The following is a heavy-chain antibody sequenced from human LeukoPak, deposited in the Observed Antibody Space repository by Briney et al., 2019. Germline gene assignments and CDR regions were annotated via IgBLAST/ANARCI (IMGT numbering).Heavy chain of an antibody. Sequence: SETLSLTCSVSGGSITSYHWTWIRQPPGKGLEWIGYISDNGGTSYNPSLKSRVTMSVDTSKNQFSLKLTSETAADTAMYYCARGRRAQHYDFWSSYFDYYYYYGMDVWGQGTTVTVSS. D-gene: IGHD3-3*01. V-gene: IGHV4-59*08. CDR2: ISDNGGT. J-gene: IGHJ6*02. CDR1: GGSITSYH. CDR3: ARGRRAQHYDFWSSYFDYYYYYGMDV.